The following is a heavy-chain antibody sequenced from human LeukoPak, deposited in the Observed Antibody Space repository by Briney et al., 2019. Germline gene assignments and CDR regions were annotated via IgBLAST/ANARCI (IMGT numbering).Heavy chain of an antibody. CDR1: GYTFTSYG. D-gene: IGHD3-22*01. CDR2: ISAYNGNT. CDR3: ARVSSGYIRGDFDY. J-gene: IGHJ4*02. V-gene: IGHV1-18*01. Sequence: VASVKVSCKASGYTFTSYGISWVRQAPGQGLEWMGWISAYNGNTNYAQKPQGRVTMTTDTSTSTAYMELRSLRSDDTAVYYCARVSSGYIRGDFDYWGQGTLVTVSS.